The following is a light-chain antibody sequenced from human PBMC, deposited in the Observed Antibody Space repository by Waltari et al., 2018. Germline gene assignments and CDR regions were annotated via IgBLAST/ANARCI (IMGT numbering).Light chain of an antibody. Sequence: IQMTPSPSSVSASVCDRVIITCRASQDISRWLAWYQQKPGKAPKFLIYDATTLQSGVPSRFSGTGSGTEFTLTISSLQPEDFATYYCQHGNTFPLTFGGGTKVEIK. J-gene: IGKJ4*01. CDR3: QHGNTFPLT. CDR2: DAT. V-gene: IGKV1-12*01. CDR1: QDISRW.